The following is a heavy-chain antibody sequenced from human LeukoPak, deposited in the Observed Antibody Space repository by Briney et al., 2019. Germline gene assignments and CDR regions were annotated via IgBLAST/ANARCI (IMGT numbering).Heavy chain of an antibody. Sequence: ASVKVSCKASGYTFTSYAMHWVRQAPGQRLEWMGWINAGNGNTKYSQKFQGRVTITRDTSASTAYMELSSLRSEDTAVYYCARLTAYYGPGKGDYWGQGTLVTVSS. D-gene: IGHD3-10*01. CDR3: ARLTAYYGPGKGDY. CDR2: INAGNGNT. V-gene: IGHV1-3*01. J-gene: IGHJ4*02. CDR1: GYTFTSYA.